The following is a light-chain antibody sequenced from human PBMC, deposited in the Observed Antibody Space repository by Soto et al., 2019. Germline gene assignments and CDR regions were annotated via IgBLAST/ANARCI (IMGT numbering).Light chain of an antibody. CDR2: GAS. V-gene: IGKV1-39*01. J-gene: IGKJ5*01. CDR1: QIIDTD. CDR3: QQTYSTPIT. Sequence: DVLVTQSPSSLSAPVGDRVTITCRASQIIDTDLSWYQQRPGKAPTLLIYGASTLQRGVPSRFSGSGSGTDFTLTINSLQPEDSATYYCQQTYSTPITFGRGTRLEIK.